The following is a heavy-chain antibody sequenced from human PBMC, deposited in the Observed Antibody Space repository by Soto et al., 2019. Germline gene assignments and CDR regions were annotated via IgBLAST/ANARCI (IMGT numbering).Heavy chain of an antibody. CDR3: ARVVAVAGKRRSFDY. CDR2: INPSGGST. V-gene: IGHV1-46*01. J-gene: IGHJ4*02. D-gene: IGHD6-19*01. Sequence: QVQLVQSGAEVKKPGASVKVSCKASGYTFTSYYMHWVRQAPGQGLEWLGIINPSGGSTSYAQKFQGRVTMTRDTSTSTVYMELSSPRSEDTAVYYCARVVAVAGKRRSFDYWGQGTLVTVSS. CDR1: GYTFTSYY.